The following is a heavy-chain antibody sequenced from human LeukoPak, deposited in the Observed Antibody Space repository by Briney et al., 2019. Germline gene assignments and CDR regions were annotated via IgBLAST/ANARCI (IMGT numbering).Heavy chain of an antibody. D-gene: IGHD3-10*02. Sequence: GGSLRLSCAASGFIFSTYGMSWVRQAPGKGLEWVSLITGSGGNSYYADSVKGRFTISRDNSKNTLYLQMNSLRAEDTAVYYCAELGITMIGGVWGKGTTVTISS. CDR1: GFIFSTYG. V-gene: IGHV3-23*01. CDR3: AELGITMIGGV. J-gene: IGHJ6*04. CDR2: ITGSGGNS.